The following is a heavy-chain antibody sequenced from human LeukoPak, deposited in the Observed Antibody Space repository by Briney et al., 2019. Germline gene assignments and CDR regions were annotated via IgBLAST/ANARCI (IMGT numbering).Heavy chain of an antibody. D-gene: IGHD6-19*01. CDR1: GFTFSDHY. Sequence: TGGSPRLSCAASGFTFSDHYMDWVRQAPGKGLEWVGRSRNKANSYTTDYAASVKGRLTISRDDSKNSLYLQMNSLKTEDTAVYYCARAYTSGWYSPGYWGQGTLVTVSS. CDR2: SRNKANSYTT. J-gene: IGHJ4*02. V-gene: IGHV3-72*01. CDR3: ARAYTSGWYSPGY.